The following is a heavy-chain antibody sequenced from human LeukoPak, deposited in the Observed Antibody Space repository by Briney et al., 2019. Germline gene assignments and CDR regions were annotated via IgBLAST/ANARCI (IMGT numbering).Heavy chain of an antibody. CDR1: GGSISGYY. Sequence: SETLSLTCTVSGGSISGYYWSWIRQPAGKGLEWIGRIHTSGSTNYNPSLKSRVTMSVDTSKNQFSLKLRSVTAADTAVYYCARGDDSSGQGWWGQGTLVTVFS. CDR3: ARGDDSSGQGW. CDR2: IHTSGST. V-gene: IGHV4-4*07. D-gene: IGHD3-22*01. J-gene: IGHJ4*02.